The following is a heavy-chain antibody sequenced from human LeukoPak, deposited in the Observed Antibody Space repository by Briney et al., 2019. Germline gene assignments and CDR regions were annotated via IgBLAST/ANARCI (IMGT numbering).Heavy chain of an antibody. CDR1: GGSISSSSYY. CDR3: ARTGPGTKQQNFDY. V-gene: IGHV4-39*01. CDR2: IYYSGST. D-gene: IGHD1-14*01. Sequence: MASETLSLTFTASGGSISSSSYYWGWLRQPPGKGLEWIVSIYYSGSTYYNSSLKRRLTISVDTSKNQFSLKLSSVTAADTAVYYCARTGPGTKQQNFDYWGQGTLVTVSS. J-gene: IGHJ4*02.